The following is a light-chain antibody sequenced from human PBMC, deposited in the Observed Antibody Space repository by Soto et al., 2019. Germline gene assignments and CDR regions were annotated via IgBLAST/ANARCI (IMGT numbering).Light chain of an antibody. CDR1: QSVSSSY. J-gene: IGKJ1*01. V-gene: IGKV3-20*01. Sequence: EIVLTQSPGTLSLSPGERATLSCRASQSVSSSYLAWYQQKPGQAPRLLIYGASSSATGIPDRFSGSGSGTDFTLTISRLEPEDFAVYYCQPYGSSPTFGQGTKVEIK. CDR2: GAS. CDR3: QPYGSSPT.